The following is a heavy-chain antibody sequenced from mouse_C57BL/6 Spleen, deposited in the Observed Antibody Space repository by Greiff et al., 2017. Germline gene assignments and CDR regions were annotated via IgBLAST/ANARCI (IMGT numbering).Heavy chain of an antibody. Sequence: QVQLQQPGAELVRPGASVTLSCKASGYTFTDYEMHWVKQTPVHGLEWIGAIDPETGGTAYNQKFKGKAILTADKSSSTAYMELRSLTSEDSAVYYCTRSTASGGYFDYWGQGTTLTVSS. V-gene: IGHV1-15*01. CDR2: IDPETGGT. D-gene: IGHD1-2*01. J-gene: IGHJ2*01. CDR1: GYTFTDYE. CDR3: TRSTASGGYFDY.